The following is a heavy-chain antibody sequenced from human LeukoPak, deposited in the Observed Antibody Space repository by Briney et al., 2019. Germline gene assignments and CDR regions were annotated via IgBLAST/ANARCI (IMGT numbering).Heavy chain of an antibody. J-gene: IGHJ6*03. V-gene: IGHV1-24*01. D-gene: IGHD6-13*01. CDR2: FDPEDGET. Sequence: ASVKVSCKVSGYTLTELSMHWVRQAPGKGLEWVGGFDPEDGETIYAQKFQGRVTMTEDTSTDTAYMELSSLRSEDTAVYYCATAGGGGSSWDPYYYYMDVWGKGTTVTVSS. CDR1: GYTLTELS. CDR3: ATAGGGGSSWDPYYYYMDV.